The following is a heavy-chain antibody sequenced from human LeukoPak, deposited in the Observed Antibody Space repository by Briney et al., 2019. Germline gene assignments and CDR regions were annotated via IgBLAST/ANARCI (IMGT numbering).Heavy chain of an antibody. J-gene: IGHJ6*02. CDR3: ARDRYTAKDYGMDV. V-gene: IGHV3-48*03. CDR2: ISSSGSTI. CDR1: GFTFSSCE. Sequence: AGGSLRLSCAASGFTFSSCEMNWVRQAPGKGLEWVSYISSSGSTIYYADSVKGRFTISRDNAKNSLYLQMNSLRAEDTAVYYCARDRYTAKDYGMDVWGQGTTVTVSS. D-gene: IGHD5-18*01.